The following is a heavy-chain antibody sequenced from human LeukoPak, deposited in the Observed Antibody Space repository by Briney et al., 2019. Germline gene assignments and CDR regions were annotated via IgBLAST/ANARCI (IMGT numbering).Heavy chain of an antibody. D-gene: IGHD6-19*01. CDR3: AKKWFEYSSGWYDY. Sequence: SPSGDITYYADSVKGRFTISRDNSKNTLYLQMNSLRAEDTAVYYCAKKWFEYSSGWYDYWGQGTLVTVSS. V-gene: IGHV3-23*01. J-gene: IGHJ4*02. CDR2: SPSGDIT.